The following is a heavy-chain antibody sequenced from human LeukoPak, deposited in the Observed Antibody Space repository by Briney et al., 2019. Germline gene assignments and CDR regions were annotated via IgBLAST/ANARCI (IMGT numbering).Heavy chain of an antibody. V-gene: IGHV4-34*01. D-gene: IGHD2-15*01. CDR3: ARDPGYCSGGSCYSDY. Sequence: SETLSLTCAVYGGSFSGYYWSWIRQPPGKGLEWIGEINHSGSTNYNPSLKSRVTTSVDTSKNQFSLKLSSVTAADTAVYYCARDPGYCSGGSCYSDYWGQGTLVTVSS. CDR2: INHSGST. CDR1: GGSFSGYY. J-gene: IGHJ4*02.